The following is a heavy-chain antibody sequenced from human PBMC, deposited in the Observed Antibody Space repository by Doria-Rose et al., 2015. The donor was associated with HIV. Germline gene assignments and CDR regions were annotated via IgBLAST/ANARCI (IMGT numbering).Heavy chain of an antibody. CDR2: ISSSSSSTI. V-gene: IGHV3-48*02. CDR3: ARDHSSSWYDLDAFDI. Sequence: VQLQESGGGLVQPGGSLRLSCAASGFTFSSYSMNWVRQAPGKGLEWVSYISSSSSSTIYYADSVKGRFTISRDNAKNSLYLQMNSVRDEDTAVYYCARDHSSSWYDLDAFDIWGQGTMVTVSS. CDR1: GFTFSSYS. J-gene: IGHJ3*02. D-gene: IGHD6-13*01.